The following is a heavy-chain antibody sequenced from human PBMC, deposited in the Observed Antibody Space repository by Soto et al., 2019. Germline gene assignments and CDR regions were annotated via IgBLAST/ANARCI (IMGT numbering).Heavy chain of an antibody. Sequence: QVQLVESGGGVVQPGRSLRLSCAASGFTFSSYGMHWVRQAPGKGLEWVAVISYDGSNKYYADSVKGRFTISRDKSKNTLYLQMNSLRAEDTAVYYCAKVTTEGWSTWFDYWGQGTLVTVSS. CDR3: AKVTTEGWSTWFDY. J-gene: IGHJ5*01. CDR2: ISYDGSNK. V-gene: IGHV3-30*18. D-gene: IGHD2-2*01. CDR1: GFTFSSYG.